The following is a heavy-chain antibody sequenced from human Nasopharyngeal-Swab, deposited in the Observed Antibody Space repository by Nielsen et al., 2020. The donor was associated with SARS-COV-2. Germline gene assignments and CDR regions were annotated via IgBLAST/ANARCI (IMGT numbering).Heavy chain of an antibody. CDR2: ISIGGGGTT. D-gene: IGHD3-22*01. V-gene: IGHV3-23*01. J-gene: IGHJ6*02. Sequence: GESLKISCAASGFTFSNYAMSWVRQAPGKGLEWVSVISIGGGGTTFYADSVKGRFTISRDNSKNTLFLQMNSLRAEDTAVYYCAKDLSYYYDSSGGGMDVWGQGTTVTVSS. CDR1: GFTFSNYA. CDR3: AKDLSYYYDSSGGGMDV.